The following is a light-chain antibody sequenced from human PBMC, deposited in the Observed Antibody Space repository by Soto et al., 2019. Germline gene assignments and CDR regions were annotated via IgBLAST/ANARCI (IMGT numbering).Light chain of an antibody. Sequence: QSVLTQPPSVSGAPGQRVTISCTGSSSNIGAGYDVHWYQQLPGTAPKLLIYGNSHRPSGLPDRFSGSKSGTSASLAITGLQAEDEADYYCQSYDSSLSGSVFGGGTKLTVL. CDR1: SSNIGAGYD. J-gene: IGLJ3*02. CDR2: GNS. V-gene: IGLV1-40*01. CDR3: QSYDSSLSGSV.